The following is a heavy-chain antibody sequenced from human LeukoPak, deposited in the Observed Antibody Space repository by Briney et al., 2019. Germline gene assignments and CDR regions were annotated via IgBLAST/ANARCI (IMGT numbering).Heavy chain of an antibody. J-gene: IGHJ4*02. D-gene: IGHD2-2*01. CDR3: AKRGARVPATHYFEY. CDR2: IKPDGSER. V-gene: IGHV3-7*05. CDR1: GFTFSSHW. Sequence: PGGSLRLSCAASGFTFSSHWMSWVRQAPGKGLEWVANIKPDGSERYYVDSVKGRFTISRDNSKNTLYLQVNSLRAEDTALYYCAKRGARVPATHYFEYWGQGTLVTVSS.